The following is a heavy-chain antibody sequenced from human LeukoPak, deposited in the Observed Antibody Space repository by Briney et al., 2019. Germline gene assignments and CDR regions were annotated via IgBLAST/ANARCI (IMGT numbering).Heavy chain of an antibody. J-gene: IGHJ4*02. CDR1: GFTFSSYG. V-gene: IGHV3-30*02. CDR3: ARVVVRGAESDY. D-gene: IGHD3-10*01. CDR2: IRYDGSNK. Sequence: GGSLRLSCAASGFTFSSYGMHWVRHAPGKGLERVAFIRYDGSNKYYADSVKGRFTISRDNSKNTLYLQMNSLRADDTAVYYCARVVVRGAESDYWGQGTLVTVSS.